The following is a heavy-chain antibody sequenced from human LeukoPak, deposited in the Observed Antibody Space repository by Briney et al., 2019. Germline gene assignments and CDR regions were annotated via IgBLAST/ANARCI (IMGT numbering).Heavy chain of an antibody. Sequence: GGSLRLSCAASGFTFSSYAMRWVRQAPEKGLEWVSSISGSGSSTYYADSVKGRFTISRDNSKNTLYLQMNSLRAEDTAVYYCAKGAAAGTGAGYWGQGTLVTVSS. CDR1: GFTFSSYA. CDR2: ISGSGSST. CDR3: AKGAAAGTGAGY. J-gene: IGHJ4*02. D-gene: IGHD6-13*01. V-gene: IGHV3-23*01.